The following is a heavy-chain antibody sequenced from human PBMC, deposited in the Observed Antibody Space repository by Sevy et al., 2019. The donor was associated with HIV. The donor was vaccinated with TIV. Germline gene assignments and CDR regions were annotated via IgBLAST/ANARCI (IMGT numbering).Heavy chain of an antibody. CDR1: GFTFSSYW. Sequence: GGSLRLSCAASGFTFSSYWMHWVRQAPGKGLVWVSGISTDGSSTTYGDSVKSGFTISRDNAKDTLYLQMNSLRAEDTVVYFCARAGNYYEGNSYARFDYWGQGTLVTVSS. CDR2: ISTDGSST. J-gene: IGHJ4*02. D-gene: IGHD3-22*01. CDR3: ARAGNYYEGNSYARFDY. V-gene: IGHV3-74*01.